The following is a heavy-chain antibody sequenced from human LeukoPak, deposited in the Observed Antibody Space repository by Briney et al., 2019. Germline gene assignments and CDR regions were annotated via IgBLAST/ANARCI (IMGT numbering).Heavy chain of an antibody. D-gene: IGHD2-2*01. Sequence: GGSLRLSCAASGFTFSSYAMSWVRQAPGKGLEWVSAVSNSGGSTYYADPVKGRFTISRDNSKNTLSLQMNGLRAEDTAVYYCAKSKTTSWSDFDYWGQGPLITVSS. J-gene: IGHJ4*02. V-gene: IGHV3-23*01. CDR3: AKSKTTSWSDFDY. CDR1: GFTFSSYA. CDR2: VSNSGGST.